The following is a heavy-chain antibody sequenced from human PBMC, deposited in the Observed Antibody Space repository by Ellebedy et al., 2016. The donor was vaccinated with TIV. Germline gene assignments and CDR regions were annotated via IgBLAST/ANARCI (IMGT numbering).Heavy chain of an antibody. Sequence: GESLKISCAASEFTFSNYGMHWVRQAPGEGLEWVAVIAHDGSIKYYADSVEGRFTVSRDNSKNTLYLQMNSLRAEDTAVYYCAKEGIAGAGTGWFYYYGMDVWGQGTTVTVSS. J-gene: IGHJ6*02. CDR1: EFTFSNYG. CDR3: AKEGIAGAGTGWFYYYGMDV. V-gene: IGHV3-30*18. D-gene: IGHD6-13*01. CDR2: IAHDGSIK.